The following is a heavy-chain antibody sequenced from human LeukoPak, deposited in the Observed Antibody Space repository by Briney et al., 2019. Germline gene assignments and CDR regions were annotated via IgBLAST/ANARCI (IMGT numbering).Heavy chain of an antibody. CDR1: GGTFSSYA. CDR3: AREAGDLLRPQHINFQH. J-gene: IGHJ1*01. CDR2: IIPIFGTA. V-gene: IGHV1-69*13. Sequence: ASVKVSCKASGGTFSSYAISWVRQAPGQGLEWMGGIIPIFGTANYAQKFQGRVTITADESTSTAYMELSSLRSEDTAVYYCAREAGDLLRPQHINFQHWGQGTLVTVSS. D-gene: IGHD1-26*01.